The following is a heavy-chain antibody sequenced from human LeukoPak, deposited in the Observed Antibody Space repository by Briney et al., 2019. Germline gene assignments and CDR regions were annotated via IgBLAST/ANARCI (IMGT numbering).Heavy chain of an antibody. CDR3: ARETVDIVATIPLYPNWFDP. V-gene: IGHV3-23*01. D-gene: IGHD5-12*01. Sequence: GGSLRLSCAASGFTFSSYAMSWVRQAPGKGLEWVSAISGSGGRTYYADSVKGRFTISRDNSKNTLYLQMNSLRAEDTAVYYCARETVDIVATIPLYPNWFDPWGQGTLVTVSS. J-gene: IGHJ5*02. CDR2: ISGSGGRT. CDR1: GFTFSSYA.